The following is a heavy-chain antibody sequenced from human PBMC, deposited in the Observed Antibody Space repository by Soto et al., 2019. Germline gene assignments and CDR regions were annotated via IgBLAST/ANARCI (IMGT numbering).Heavy chain of an antibody. CDR1: GFTFSDYY. CDR3: AREPVVVPAAMDYYMDV. CDR2: ISSSGSTI. D-gene: IGHD2-2*01. Sequence: GGSLRLSCAASGFTFSDYYMSWIRQAPGKGLEWVSYISSSGSTIYYADSVKGRFTISRDNAKNSLYLQMNSLRAEDTAVYYCAREPVVVPAAMDYYMDVWGKGTTVTVSS. V-gene: IGHV3-11*01. J-gene: IGHJ6*03.